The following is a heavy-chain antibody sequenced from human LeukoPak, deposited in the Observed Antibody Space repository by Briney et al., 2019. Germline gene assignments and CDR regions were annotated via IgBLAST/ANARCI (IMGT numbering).Heavy chain of an antibody. J-gene: IGHJ5*02. V-gene: IGHV4-34*01. CDR2: INHSGST. CDR3: ARNDGGWFDP. CDR1: GGSFSGYH. Sequence: SETLSLTCAVYGGSFSGYHWSWIRQPPGKGLEWIGEINHSGSTNYNPSLKSRVTISVDTSKNQFSLKLSSVTAADTAVYYCARNDGGWFDPWGQGTLVTVSS. D-gene: IGHD3-10*01.